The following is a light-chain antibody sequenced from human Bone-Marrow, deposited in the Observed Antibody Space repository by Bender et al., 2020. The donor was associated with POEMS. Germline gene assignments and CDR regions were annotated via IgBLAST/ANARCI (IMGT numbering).Light chain of an antibody. Sequence: QSALTQPASVSGSPGQSITISCTGTSSDVGTFNLVSWYQHHPDKAPKLIIYEGSKRPSGVSNRFSGSKSGTSASLAITGLQAEDEGDYYCQSYDNSLGGWVFGGGTKLTVL. CDR3: QSYDNSLGGWV. V-gene: IGLV2-14*02. CDR2: EGS. CDR1: SSDVGTFNL. J-gene: IGLJ3*02.